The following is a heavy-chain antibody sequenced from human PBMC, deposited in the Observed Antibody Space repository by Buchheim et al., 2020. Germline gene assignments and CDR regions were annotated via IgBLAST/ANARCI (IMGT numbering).Heavy chain of an antibody. CDR2: ISYDGSNK. CDR1: GFTFSSYG. Sequence: QVQLVESGGGVVQPGRSLRLSCAASGFTFSSYGMHWVRQAPGKGLEWVAVISYDGSNKYYADSVKGRFTISRDNSKNTLYLQMNSLRVEDTAVYYCAKLAGAYYDYVWGSKDYWGQGTL. D-gene: IGHD3-16*01. J-gene: IGHJ4*02. CDR3: AKLAGAYYDYVWGSKDY. V-gene: IGHV3-30*18.